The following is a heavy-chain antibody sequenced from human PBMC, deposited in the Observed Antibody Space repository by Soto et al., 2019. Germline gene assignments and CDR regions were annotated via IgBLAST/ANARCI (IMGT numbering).Heavy chain of an antibody. J-gene: IGHJ5*02. CDR2: ISSSSSYI. CDR1: GFTFSSYS. V-gene: IGHV3-21*01. D-gene: IGHD4-17*01. CDR3: ARDDYGDYDPNWFDP. Sequence: EVQLVESGGGLVKPGGSLRLSCAASGFTFSSYSMNWVRQAPGKGLEWVSSISSSSSYIYYADSVKGRFTISRDNAKNSLYLQMNSLRAEDTAVYYCARDDYGDYDPNWFDPWGQGTLVTVSS.